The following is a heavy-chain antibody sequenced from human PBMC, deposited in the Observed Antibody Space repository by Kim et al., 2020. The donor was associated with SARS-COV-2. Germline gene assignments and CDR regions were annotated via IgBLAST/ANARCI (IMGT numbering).Heavy chain of an antibody. CDR3: VRVARGYTSTWYEHS. CDR2: IYTSGNT. V-gene: IGHV4-61*02. Sequence: SETLSLTCTVSGASISTGSHYWSWIRQPAGKGLEYIGRIYTSGNTNYHPSLKSRVTISMDTSKSQFSLKLSSVTAADTAVYDCVRVARGYTSTWYEHSWGQGTLVTVSS. CDR1: GASISTGSHY. D-gene: IGHD6-13*01. J-gene: IGHJ4*02.